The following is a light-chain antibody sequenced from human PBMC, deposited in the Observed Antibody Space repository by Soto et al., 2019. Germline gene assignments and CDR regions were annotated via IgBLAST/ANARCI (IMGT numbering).Light chain of an antibody. V-gene: IGLV2-8*01. Sequence: QSVLTQPPSASGSPGQSVTISCTGTSSDIGYYNYVSWYQQHPGKAPKLMISEVSKRPSGVPDRFSGSKSGNTASLTVSWLQADYEADYYCSSYAGTNNPNYVFGTGTKVTVL. CDR2: EVS. CDR3: SSYAGTNNPNYV. J-gene: IGLJ1*01. CDR1: SSDIGYYNY.